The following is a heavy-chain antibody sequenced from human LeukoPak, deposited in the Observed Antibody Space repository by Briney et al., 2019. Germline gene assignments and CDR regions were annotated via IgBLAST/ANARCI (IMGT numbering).Heavy chain of an antibody. V-gene: IGHV3-33*01. CDR3: ARASGSYDY. D-gene: IGHD1-26*01. J-gene: IGHJ4*02. CDR2: IWNDGSNK. Sequence: GGSLRLSCAASGFTFSIYGMHWVRQSPGKGLEWVAVIWNDGSNKYYADSGKGRFTISRDNSKNTLFLQMNSLRAEDTAVYYCARASGSYDYWGQGTLVTVSS. CDR1: GFTFSIYG.